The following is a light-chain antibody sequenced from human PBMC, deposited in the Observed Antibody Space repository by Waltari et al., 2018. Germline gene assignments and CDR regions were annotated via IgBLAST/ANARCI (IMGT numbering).Light chain of an antibody. CDR1: SSDAGGYDY. J-gene: IGLJ1*01. CDR2: DVS. CDR3: GSYTSSTTLA. Sequence: QSALTQPASVSGSPGQSITISCTGTSSDAGGYDYLSWYQQHPGKAPKLILYDVSNRPLEVSHRFSGSKSGNTASLTISGLQADDEAEYYCGSYTSSTTLAFGTGTKVTVL. V-gene: IGLV2-14*03.